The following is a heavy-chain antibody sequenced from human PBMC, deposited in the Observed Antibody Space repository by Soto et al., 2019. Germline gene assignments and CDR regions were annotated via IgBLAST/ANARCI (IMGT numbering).Heavy chain of an antibody. CDR2: ISGSGGST. CDR1: GFTFSSYA. V-gene: IGHV3-23*01. Sequence: EVQLLESGGGLVQPGGSLRLSCAASGFTFSSYAMSWVRQAPGKGLEWVSAISGSGGSTYYADSVKGRFTISIDNSKNTLYLQMNSLRAEDTAVYYCAKDQSDLHWYFDLWGRGTLVTVSS. CDR3: AKDQSDLHWYFDL. J-gene: IGHJ2*01.